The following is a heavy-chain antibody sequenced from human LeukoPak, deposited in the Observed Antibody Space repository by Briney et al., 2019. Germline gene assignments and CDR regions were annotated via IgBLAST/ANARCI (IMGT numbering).Heavy chain of an antibody. CDR1: GYTFTTYG. J-gene: IGHJ6*03. CDR3: ATAGDYFYYMDV. CDR2: ISVYTGNA. Sequence: ASVKVSCKASGYTFTTYGISWVRQAPGQGLEWMGWISVYTGNAHYARTLQGRVTMTTDTSTSTAYMELRSLRSDDTAVYYCATAGDYFYYMDVWGKGTTVTVSS. D-gene: IGHD1-1*01. V-gene: IGHV1-18*01.